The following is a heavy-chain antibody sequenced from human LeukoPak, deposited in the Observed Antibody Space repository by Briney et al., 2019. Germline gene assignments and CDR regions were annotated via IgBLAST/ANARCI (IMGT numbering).Heavy chain of an antibody. CDR2: ISAYNGNT. CDR3: ARGASWRELSPFDY. V-gene: IGHV1-18*01. Sequence: GASVKVSCKASGYTFTSYSISWVRQAPGQGLEWMGWISAYNGNTNYAQKLQGRVTMTTDTSTSTAYMELRSLRSDDTAVYYCARGASWRELSPFDYWGQGTLVTVSS. J-gene: IGHJ4*02. D-gene: IGHD1-26*01. CDR1: GYTFTSYS.